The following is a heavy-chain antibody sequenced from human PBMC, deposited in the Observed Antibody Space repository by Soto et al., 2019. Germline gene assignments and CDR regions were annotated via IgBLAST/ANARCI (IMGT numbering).Heavy chain of an antibody. CDR1: GGSISSSNW. V-gene: IGHV4-4*02. J-gene: IGHJ5*02. D-gene: IGHD2-21*01. CDR3: AKRSKRISSLYSDWFDP. Sequence: QVQLPESGPGLVKPSGTLSLTCAVSGGSISSSNWWNWVRQPPGKGLEWIREISHSGSTNSNPSRKTRVTCPVDKSKNRFSLFLVAVAASDTAIYYCAKRSKRISSLYSDWFDPWGQGTLVTVSS. CDR2: ISHSGST.